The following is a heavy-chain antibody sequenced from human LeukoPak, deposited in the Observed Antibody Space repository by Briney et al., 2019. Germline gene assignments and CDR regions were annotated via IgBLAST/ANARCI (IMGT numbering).Heavy chain of an antibody. CDR2: IYYSGST. Sequence: SETLCLTCAVSGGSVSSSRYYWGWIRQPPGKGLEWIGRIYYSGSTKYNTSLMSRVTISVGTSNNQFSLNLTSVTAADTAVYYCARSGPVASYHYFMDVWGKGTAVTVSS. CDR1: GGSVSSSRYY. CDR3: ARSGPVASYHYFMDV. D-gene: IGHD5-18*01. V-gene: IGHV4-39*01. J-gene: IGHJ6*03.